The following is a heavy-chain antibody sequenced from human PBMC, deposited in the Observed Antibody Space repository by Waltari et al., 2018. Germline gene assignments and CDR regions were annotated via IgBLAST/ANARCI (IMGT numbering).Heavy chain of an antibody. Sequence: QVNLVASGGGVVQPGGSMRLSCETSGFLFGNFGMHWVRQAPGKGLEWVALIWFDGSDKFYADSVRGRFTISRDNSARTLYLDMDSLRLDDTAMYYCAKDAFGNTYLDFWGQGTLVTVSS. V-gene: IGHV3-30*02. D-gene: IGHD2-2*02. CDR1: GFLFGNFG. J-gene: IGHJ4*02. CDR3: AKDAFGNTYLDF. CDR2: IWFDGSDK.